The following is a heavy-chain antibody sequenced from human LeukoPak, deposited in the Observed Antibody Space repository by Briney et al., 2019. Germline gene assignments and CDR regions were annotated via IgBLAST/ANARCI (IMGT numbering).Heavy chain of an antibody. V-gene: IGHV3-23*01. CDR3: ARGGGGEPGTYFDY. D-gene: IGHD1-26*01. CDR1: GFTFSSYA. Sequence: GGSLRLSCAASGFTFSSYAMSWVRQAPGKGLEWVSATSGSGGSTYYADSVKGRFTISRDNSKNTLYLQMNSLRAEDTAVYYCARGGGGEPGTYFDYWGQGTLVTVSS. J-gene: IGHJ4*02. CDR2: TSGSGGST.